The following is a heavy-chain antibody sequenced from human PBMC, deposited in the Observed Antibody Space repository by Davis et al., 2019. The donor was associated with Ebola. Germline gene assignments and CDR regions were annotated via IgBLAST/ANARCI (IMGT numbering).Heavy chain of an antibody. V-gene: IGHV3-23*01. J-gene: IGHJ4*02. Sequence: GGSLRLSCAASEFTFSIYAMTWVRQAPGKGLMWVSRIGTDGSSTSYADSVKGRFTISRDNSKNTLDLQMNSLRAEDTAVYYCAKDGSYYDFDYWGQGTLVTVSS. CDR1: EFTFSIYA. CDR2: IGTDGSST. D-gene: IGHD1-26*01. CDR3: AKDGSYYDFDY.